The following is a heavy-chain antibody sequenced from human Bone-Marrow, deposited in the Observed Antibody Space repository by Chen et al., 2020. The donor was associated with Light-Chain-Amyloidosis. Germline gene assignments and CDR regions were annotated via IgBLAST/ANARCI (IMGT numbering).Heavy chain of an antibody. CDR1: GFTFSSYA. Sequence: QVQLVESGGGVVQPGRSLRLSCAASGFTFSSYAMHWVRQAPGKGLEWVAVISYDGSNKYYADSVKGRFTISRDNSKNTLYLQMNSLRAEDTAVYYCARDRQYYDFWSGSPDYYYGMDVWGQGTTVTVSS. CDR2: ISYDGSNK. J-gene: IGHJ6*02. D-gene: IGHD3-3*01. CDR3: ARDRQYYDFWSGSPDYYYGMDV. V-gene: IGHV3-30*04.